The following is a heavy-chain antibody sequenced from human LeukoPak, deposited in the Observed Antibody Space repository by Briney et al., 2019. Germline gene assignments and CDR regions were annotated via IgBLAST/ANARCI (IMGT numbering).Heavy chain of an antibody. Sequence: SETLSLTCSVSGGSISSSSYYWGWIRQPPGKGLEWIGSIYYSGSTYYNPSLKSRVTISVDTSKNQFSLKLSSVTAADTAVYYPVRGVIRFDPWGQGTLVTVSS. CDR3: VRGVIRFDP. CDR1: GGSISSSSYY. V-gene: IGHV4-39*01. D-gene: IGHD3-10*01. CDR2: IYYSGST. J-gene: IGHJ5*02.